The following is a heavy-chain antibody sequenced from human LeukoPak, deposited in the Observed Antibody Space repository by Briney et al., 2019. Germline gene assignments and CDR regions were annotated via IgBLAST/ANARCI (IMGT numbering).Heavy chain of an antibody. D-gene: IGHD3-10*01. V-gene: IGHV3-20*04. Sequence: GGSLRLSCAASGFTLDDYGMSWVPQAPGKGLEWVSGINWNGGSTGYADSVKGRFTISRDNAKNSLYLQMNSLRAEDTALYYCARGAPSGYYGSGSYYNNEYFQHWGQGTLVTVSS. CDR1: GFTLDDYG. CDR3: ARGAPSGYYGSGSYYNNEYFQH. CDR2: INWNGGST. J-gene: IGHJ1*01.